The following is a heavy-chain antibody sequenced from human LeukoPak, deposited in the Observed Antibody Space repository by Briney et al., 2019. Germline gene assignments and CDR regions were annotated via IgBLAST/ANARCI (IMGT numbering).Heavy chain of an antibody. CDR3: AKDLGYDTYGPSPFDP. D-gene: IGHD5-18*01. J-gene: IGHJ5*02. V-gene: IGHV3-30*02. Sequence: GGSLRLSCAASGFTFSSYGMHWVRQAPGKGLEWVAFIRYDGSNKYYADSVKGRFTISRDNSKNTLYLQMNSLRAEDTAVYYCAKDLGYDTYGPSPFDPWGQGTLVTVSS. CDR1: GFTFSSYG. CDR2: IRYDGSNK.